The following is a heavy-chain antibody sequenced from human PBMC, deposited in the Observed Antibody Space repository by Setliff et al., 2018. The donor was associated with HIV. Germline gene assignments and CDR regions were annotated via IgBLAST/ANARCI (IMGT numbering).Heavy chain of an antibody. D-gene: IGHD3-10*01. CDR2: SRNKANSYTT. V-gene: IGHV3-72*01. CDR1: GFTFSDHY. J-gene: IGHJ6*03. Sequence: GGSLRLSCAASGFTFSDHYMDWVRQAPGKGLEWVGRSRNKANSYTTEYAASVKGRFTISRDDSKNSLYLQMDSLKTEDTAVYYCARGRLLWSGSYYYYYMDVWGKGTTVTVS. CDR3: ARGRLLWSGSYYYYYMDV.